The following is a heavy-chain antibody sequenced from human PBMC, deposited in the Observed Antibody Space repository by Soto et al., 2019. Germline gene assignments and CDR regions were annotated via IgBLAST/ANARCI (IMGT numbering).Heavy chain of an antibody. Sequence: QVQLVRSGAEVKKPGSSVRVSCKASGDTFNFYSINWVRQAPGLGLEWMGRINPILSMSNYAQRFQGRVTMTADKSTSPAYRELSSLRSEDTAMYYCASSYGSGYRAFDSWGQGALVTVSS. CDR2: INPILSMS. D-gene: IGHD3-10*01. J-gene: IGHJ4*02. CDR1: GDTFNFYS. CDR3: ASSYGSGYRAFDS. V-gene: IGHV1-69*02.